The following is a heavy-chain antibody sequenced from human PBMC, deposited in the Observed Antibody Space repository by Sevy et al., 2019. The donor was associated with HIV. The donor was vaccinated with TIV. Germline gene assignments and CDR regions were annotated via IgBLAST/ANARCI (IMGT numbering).Heavy chain of an antibody. CDR1: GFALNSFA. J-gene: IGHJ4*02. V-gene: IGHV3-30*07. CDR3: ARAGVPSNYQEHPRLYFGF. D-gene: IGHD1-7*01. CDR2: LSYDAADT. Sequence: GGSLRLSCAASGFALNSFAMHWVRQTPDKGLEWLAVLSYDAADTYYADSVKGRFSISRDNSKNTLYLQMSSLRLEDTAVYYCARAGVPSNYQEHPRLYFGFWGQGTLVTVSS.